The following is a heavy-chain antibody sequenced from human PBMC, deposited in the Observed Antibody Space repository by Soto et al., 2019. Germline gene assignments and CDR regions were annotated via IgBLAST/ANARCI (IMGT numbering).Heavy chain of an antibody. CDR1: GFTFSSYS. V-gene: IGHV3-64*01. CDR2: ISTNGGGT. Sequence: GGSLRLSCAASGFTFSSYSMQWVRQAPGKGLEYVSAISTNGGGTYYANSVKGRFTISRDNSKNTLYLQMGSLRVEDTAVYYCERGRPDPYGLAVWGQGTTVTV. D-gene: IGHD3-10*01. CDR3: ERGRPDPYGLAV. J-gene: IGHJ6*02.